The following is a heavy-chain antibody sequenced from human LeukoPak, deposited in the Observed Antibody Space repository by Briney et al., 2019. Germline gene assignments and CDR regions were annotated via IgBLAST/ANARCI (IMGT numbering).Heavy chain of an antibody. J-gene: IGHJ4*02. D-gene: IGHD5-12*01. CDR3: ARGRARGYSGYVGY. CDR2: ISAYNGNT. Sequence: ASVKVSCKASGYTFTSYGISWVRQAPGQGLEWMGWISAYNGNTNYAQKLQGRVTMTTDTSTSTAYMELSSLRSEDTAVYYCARGRARGYSGYVGYWGQGTLVTVSS. CDR1: GYTFTSYG. V-gene: IGHV1-18*01.